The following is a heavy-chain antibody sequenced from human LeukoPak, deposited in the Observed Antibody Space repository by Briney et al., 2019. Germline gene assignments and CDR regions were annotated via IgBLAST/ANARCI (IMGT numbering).Heavy chain of an antibody. V-gene: IGHV3-53*01. Sequence: GGSLRLSCAASGFTVSSNYMSWVRQAPGKGLEWVSVICSGGSTYYADSVKGRFTISRDNSKNTLYLQMNSLRAEDTAVYYCARHRGYCSSTSCYGGSFDYWGQGTLVTVSS. D-gene: IGHD2-2*01. CDR1: GFTVSSNY. CDR2: ICSGGST. J-gene: IGHJ4*02. CDR3: ARHRGYCSSTSCYGGSFDY.